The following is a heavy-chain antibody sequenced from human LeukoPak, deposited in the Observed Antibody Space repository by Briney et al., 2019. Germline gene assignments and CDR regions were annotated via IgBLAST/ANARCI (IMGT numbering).Heavy chain of an antibody. CDR2: ISGSGGSK. J-gene: IGHJ5*02. CDR3: ARDSSGYFHWFDP. CDR1: GFTFSSYA. D-gene: IGHD3-22*01. Sequence: GGSLRLSCAASGFTFSSYAMSWVRQAPGKGLEWVSGISGSGGSKYYADSVKGRFTISRDNAKNSLYLQMNSLRAEDTAVYYCARDSSGYFHWFDPWGQGTLVTVSS. V-gene: IGHV3-23*01.